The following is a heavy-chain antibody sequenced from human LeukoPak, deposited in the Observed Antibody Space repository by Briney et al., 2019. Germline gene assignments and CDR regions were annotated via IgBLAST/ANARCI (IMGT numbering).Heavy chain of an antibody. D-gene: IGHD3-3*02. CDR2: IYHSGST. CDR1: GYSISSGYY. Sequence: SETLSLTCTVSGYSISSGYYWGWIRQPPGKGLEWIGSIYHSGSTYYNPSLKSRVTISVDTSKNQFSLKLSSVTAADTAVYYCARDRIFGVVITRFHFDYWGQGTLVTVSS. CDR3: ARDRIFGVVITRFHFDY. V-gene: IGHV4-38-2*02. J-gene: IGHJ4*02.